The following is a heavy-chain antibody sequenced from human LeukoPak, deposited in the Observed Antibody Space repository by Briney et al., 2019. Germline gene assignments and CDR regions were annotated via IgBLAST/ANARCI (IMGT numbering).Heavy chain of an antibody. CDR3: ARVPPFRGYGDYGIFDY. CDR2: IYTSGST. D-gene: IGHD4-17*01. CDR1: GGSISSYY. J-gene: IGHJ4*02. V-gene: IGHV4-4*07. Sequence: SETLSLTCTVSGGSISSYYWSWIRQPAGKGLEWIGRIYTSGSTNYNPSLKSRVTMSVDTSKNQFSLQLSSVTAADTAVYYCARVPPFRGYGDYGIFDYWGQGTLVTVSS.